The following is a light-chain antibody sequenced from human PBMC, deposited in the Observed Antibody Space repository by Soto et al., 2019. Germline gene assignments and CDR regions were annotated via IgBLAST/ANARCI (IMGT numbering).Light chain of an antibody. CDR1: QSVSRYY. CDR3: PHYGDSPIYT. CDR2: GAS. V-gene: IGKV3-20*01. J-gene: IGKJ3*01. Sequence: EIVLTQSPGTLSLSPGATATLSCRASQSVSRYYLAWFQQKPGQAPRLLIHGASSRAAGIPDRFSGSGSGTDFTLTISRLKPADFAVYYWPHYGDSPIYTFGPGTKVDF.